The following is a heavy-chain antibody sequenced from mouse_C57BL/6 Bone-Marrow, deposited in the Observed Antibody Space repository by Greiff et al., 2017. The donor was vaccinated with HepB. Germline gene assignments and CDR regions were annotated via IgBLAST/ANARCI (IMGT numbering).Heavy chain of an antibody. CDR1: GYTFTSYW. D-gene: IGHD1-1*01. Sequence: VQLQQPGAELLMPGASVKLSCKASGYTFTSYWMHWVKQRPGQGLEWIGEIDPSDSYTNYNQKFKGKSTLTVDKSSSTAYMQLSSLTSEDSAVYYCARPTYYGSSPFAYWGQGTLVTVSA. CDR2: IDPSDSYT. V-gene: IGHV1-69*01. CDR3: ARPTYYGSSPFAY. J-gene: IGHJ3*01.